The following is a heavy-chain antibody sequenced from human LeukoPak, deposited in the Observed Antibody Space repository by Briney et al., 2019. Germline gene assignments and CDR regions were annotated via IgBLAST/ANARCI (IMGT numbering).Heavy chain of an antibody. CDR3: AHAPGYYGSGSYFRNGQFDY. J-gene: IGHJ4*02. CDR1: GFSLSTSGVG. Sequence: SGPTLVNPTQTLTLTCTFSGFSLSTSGVGVGWIRQPPGKALEWLALIYWDDDKRYSPSLKSRLTITKDTSKNQVVLTMTNMDPVDTATYYCAHAPGYYGSGSYFRNGQFDYWGQGTLVTVSS. CDR2: IYWDDDK. V-gene: IGHV2-5*02. D-gene: IGHD3-10*01.